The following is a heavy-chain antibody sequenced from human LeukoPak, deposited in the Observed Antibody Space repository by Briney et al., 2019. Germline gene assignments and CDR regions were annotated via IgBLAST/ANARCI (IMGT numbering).Heavy chain of an antibody. CDR2: IYYSGST. V-gene: IGHV4-59*08. Sequence: SETLSLTCTVSGGSTSSYYWSWIRQPPGKGLEWIGYIYYSGSTNYNSSLKSRVTISVDTSTNQFSLKLTSVTAADTAVYYCARQTYPRSYYNPHAFDIWGQGTMVTVSS. J-gene: IGHJ3*02. D-gene: IGHD3-10*01. CDR3: ARQTYPRSYYNPHAFDI. CDR1: GGSTSSYY.